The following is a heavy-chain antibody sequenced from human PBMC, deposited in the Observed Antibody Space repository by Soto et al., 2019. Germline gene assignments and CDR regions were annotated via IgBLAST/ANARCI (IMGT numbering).Heavy chain of an antibody. CDR2: ISAYNGNT. CDR3: ERDLRRRGAYNNFGMGI. Sequence: ASVKVSWSASGYTVTLYCIPCVRQAPGQGLGLLGWISAYNGNTHYAQKLQGRDTMTTDTSTSTDYMELRRPRSDDTGVYFCERDLRRRGAYNNFGMGIWGEW. CDR1: GYTVTLYC. V-gene: IGHV1-18*01. D-gene: IGHD1-26*01. J-gene: IGHJ6*02.